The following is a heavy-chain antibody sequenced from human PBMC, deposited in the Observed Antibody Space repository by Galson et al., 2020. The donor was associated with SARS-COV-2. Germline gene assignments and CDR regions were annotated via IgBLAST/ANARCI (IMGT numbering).Heavy chain of an antibody. D-gene: IGHD6-13*01. V-gene: IGHV4-39*01. CDR3: ARRPLLTRGRAAACGWVDP. Sequence: SETLSLTCTVSGGSISSSSYYWGWIRQPPGKGLEWIGSIYYSGSTYYNPSLKSRVTISVDTSTNQFSLKLSSVTAADTAVYYCARRPLLTRGRAAACGWVDPWGQGTLVTVSS. CDR1: GGSISSSSYY. J-gene: IGHJ5*02. CDR2: IYYSGST.